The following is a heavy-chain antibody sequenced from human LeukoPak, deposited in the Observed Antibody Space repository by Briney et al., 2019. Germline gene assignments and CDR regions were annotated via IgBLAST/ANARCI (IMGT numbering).Heavy chain of an antibody. V-gene: IGHV1-46*01. D-gene: IGHD3-22*01. CDR1: GYTFTSYY. CDR2: INPSGGST. CDR3: ARVRSPTYYYDSFDY. Sequence: ASVKVSCKASGYTFTSYYMHWVRQAPGQGLEWMGIINPSGGSTSYAQKFQGRVTMTRDTSTSTVYMELSSLRSEDTAVYYCARVRSPTYYYDSFDYWGQGTLVTVSS. J-gene: IGHJ4*02.